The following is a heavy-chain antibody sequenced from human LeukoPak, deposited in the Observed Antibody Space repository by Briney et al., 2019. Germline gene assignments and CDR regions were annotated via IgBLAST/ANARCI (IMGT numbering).Heavy chain of an antibody. CDR3: ARDSSSGSYSDY. CDR1: GGTSSSYA. D-gene: IGHD6-13*01. CDR2: IIPILGIA. Sequence: ASVKVSCKASGGTSSSYAISWVRHAPGQGLEWMGRIIPILGIANYAQQLQGRVTITADKSTSTAYMELSSLRSEHTAVYYCARDSSSGSYSDYWGQGTLVTVSS. J-gene: IGHJ4*02. V-gene: IGHV1-69*04.